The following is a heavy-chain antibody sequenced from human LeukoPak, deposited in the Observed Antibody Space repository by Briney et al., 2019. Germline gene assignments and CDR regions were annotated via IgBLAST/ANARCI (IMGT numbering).Heavy chain of an antibody. Sequence: SETLSLTCTVFGGSISSYYWSWIRQPPGKGLEWIGYIYYSGSTNYNPSLKSRVTISVDTSKNQFSLKLSSVTAADTAVYYCARLNYGDYSGAFDIWSQGTIITVSS. CDR2: IYYSGST. CDR1: GGSISSYY. J-gene: IGHJ3*02. D-gene: IGHD4-17*01. V-gene: IGHV4-59*01. CDR3: ARLNYGDYSGAFDI.